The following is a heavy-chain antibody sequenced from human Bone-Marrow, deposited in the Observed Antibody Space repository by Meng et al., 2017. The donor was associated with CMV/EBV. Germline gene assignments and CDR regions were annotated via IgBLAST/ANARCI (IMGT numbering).Heavy chain of an antibody. CDR2: INTYSCYT. Sequence: ASVKVSCKASGYTFTTYGITWVRRAPGLGLEWLGWINTYSCYTNYAQKLQGRVTMTTDTSTSTAYMELRSLRSDDTAVYYCARGRAGDYGDLGAGLDSWGQGTLVTVSS. CDR1: GYTFTTYG. CDR3: ARGRAGDYGDLGAGLDS. J-gene: IGHJ4*02. V-gene: IGHV1-18*01. D-gene: IGHD4-17*01.